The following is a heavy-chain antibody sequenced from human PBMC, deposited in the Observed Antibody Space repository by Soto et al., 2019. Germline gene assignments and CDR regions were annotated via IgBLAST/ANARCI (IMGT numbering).Heavy chain of an antibody. V-gene: IGHV1-69*13. CDR3: ARDESVVTAIVNYYYYGMDV. Sequence: SVKVSCKVSGGTFSSYAISWVRQAPGQGLEWMGGIIPIFGTANYAQKFQGRVTITADESTSTASMELSSLRSEDTAVYYCARDESVVTAIVNYYYYGMDVWGPGTTVTVSS. CDR2: IIPIFGTA. CDR1: GGTFSSYA. J-gene: IGHJ6*02. D-gene: IGHD2-21*02.